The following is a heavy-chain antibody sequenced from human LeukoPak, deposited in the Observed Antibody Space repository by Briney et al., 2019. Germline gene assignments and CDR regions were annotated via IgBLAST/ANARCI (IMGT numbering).Heavy chain of an antibody. V-gene: IGHV4-59*08. CDR1: GVSISSSY. CDR2: IHDSGRT. Sequence: PSETLSLTCTVSGVSISSSYWSWIRQPPGKGLELIGYIHDSGRTKSNPSLESRVTISIDTSKDQLSLQLTSVTAADTAVYYCARHGYYYDSSGYQTHDAFDIWGQGTMVTVSS. CDR3: ARHGYYYDSSGYQTHDAFDI. D-gene: IGHD3-22*01. J-gene: IGHJ3*02.